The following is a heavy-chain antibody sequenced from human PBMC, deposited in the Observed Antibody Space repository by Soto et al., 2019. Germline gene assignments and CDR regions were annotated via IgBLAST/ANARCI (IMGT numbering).Heavy chain of an antibody. J-gene: IGHJ4*02. CDR2: IYPCDSDT. CDR1: GYRFTTYW. CDR3: ATGGYCSGTRCYNFFDY. D-gene: IGHD2-2*02. V-gene: IGHV5-51*01. Sequence: PGESLKMSCQSSGYRFTTYWIGWVRQIPGKGLEWMGIIYPCDSDTRYSPSFQGQVTISADKSISTAYLQWSSLKASDTAIYYCATGGYCSGTRCYNFFDYWGQGTLVTVSS.